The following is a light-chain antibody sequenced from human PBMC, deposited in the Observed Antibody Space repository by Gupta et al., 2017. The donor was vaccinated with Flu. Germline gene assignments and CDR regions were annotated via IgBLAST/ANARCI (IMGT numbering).Light chain of an antibody. CDR2: EVT. Sequence: GSPGQSVTISCTGTNDDVGGYNYVSWHRQEPGKAPKTLIFEVTKRPSGVPDRFSGSKSGNTASLTVSGLQAEDEADYYCSSYAGSSNGVVFGGGTKLTVL. CDR3: SSYAGSSNGVV. CDR1: NDDVGGYNY. V-gene: IGLV2-8*01. J-gene: IGLJ2*01.